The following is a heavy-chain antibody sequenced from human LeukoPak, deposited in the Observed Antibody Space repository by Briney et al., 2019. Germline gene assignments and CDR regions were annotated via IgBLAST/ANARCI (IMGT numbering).Heavy chain of an antibody. V-gene: IGHV3-33*03. CDR3: TKYNNAHFDY. CDR2: IAYDGSRA. D-gene: IGHD1-14*01. J-gene: IGHJ4*02. CDR1: GFTFGGYG. Sequence: QTGGSLRLSCAGSGFTFGGYGMHWFRQTPGKGLEWVAVIAYDGSRAFYADSVKGRFTISRDNSKNTMSVQMDDLRAEDTAVYYCTKYNNAHFDYGAQEPLVTVPS.